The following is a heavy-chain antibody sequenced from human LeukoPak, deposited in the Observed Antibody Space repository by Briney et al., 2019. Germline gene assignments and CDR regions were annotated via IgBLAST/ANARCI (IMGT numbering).Heavy chain of an antibody. Sequence: GGSLRLSCAASGFTFSSYAMSWVRQAPGKGLEWVSTISGTGGSTYYADSLKGRFTVSRDNSKNTLYLQMNSLRAEDTAVHYCSKVSTDSRGYYQKWGQGTLVTVSS. CDR2: ISGTGGST. J-gene: IGHJ4*02. CDR3: SKVSTDSRGYYQK. CDR1: GFTFSSYA. V-gene: IGHV3-23*01. D-gene: IGHD3-22*01.